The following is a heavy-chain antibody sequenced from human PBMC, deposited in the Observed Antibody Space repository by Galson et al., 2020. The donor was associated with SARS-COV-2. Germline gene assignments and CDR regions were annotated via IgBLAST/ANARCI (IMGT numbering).Heavy chain of an antibody. CDR2: FSGSGNTI. D-gene: IGHD3-22*01. CDR1: GFTFSDHY. J-gene: IGHJ3*02. CDR3: ARQARFDSSGYYGGVVFDI. Sequence: NSGGSLRLSCAASGFTFSDHYMSWLRQAPGKGLEWISYFSGSGNTIYHADSVKGRVTISRANAKKSLFLQMNSLRFEDTAVYYCARQARFDSSGYYGGVVFDIWGQGTTVTVSS. V-gene: IGHV3-11*04.